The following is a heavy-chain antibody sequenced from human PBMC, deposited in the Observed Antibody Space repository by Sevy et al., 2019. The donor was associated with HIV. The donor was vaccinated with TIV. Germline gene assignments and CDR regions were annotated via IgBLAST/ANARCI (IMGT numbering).Heavy chain of an antibody. CDR3: AKSPTGSESKPDY. J-gene: IGHJ4*02. CDR1: GFTFGNFA. D-gene: IGHD2-8*02. CDR2: IYHSGGTT. Sequence: GGSLRLSCAASGFTFGNFAMIWARQAPGKGLEWLSSIYHSGGTTDIVDSVKGRFTISRDNSKNTLYLQMDNLRADDTAIYYCAKSPTGSESKPDYWGQGTLVTVSS. V-gene: IGHV3-23*05.